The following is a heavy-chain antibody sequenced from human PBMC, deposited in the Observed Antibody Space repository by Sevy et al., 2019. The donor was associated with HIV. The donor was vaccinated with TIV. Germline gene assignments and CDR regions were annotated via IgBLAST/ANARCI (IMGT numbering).Heavy chain of an antibody. D-gene: IGHD4-17*01. CDR3: AREKTTVTTNYFDY. CDR1: GFTCSSYS. CDR2: ISSSSSTI. V-gene: IGHV3-48*02. J-gene: IGHJ4*02. Sequence: GGSLRLSCAASGFTCSSYSMNWVRQAPGKGLEWVSYISSSSSTIYYADSVKGRFTISRDNVKNSLYLQMNSLRDEETAVYYCAREKTTVTTNYFDYWGQGTLVTVSS.